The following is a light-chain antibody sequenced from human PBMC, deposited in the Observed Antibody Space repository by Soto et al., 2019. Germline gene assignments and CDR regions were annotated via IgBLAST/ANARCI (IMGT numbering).Light chain of an antibody. CDR2: AAS. J-gene: IGKJ5*01. Sequence: EIVLTQSPGTLSLSPGERATLYCRASQSVSNSYLAWYQQSPGQAPRLLIYAASSRATAIPDRFSGSGSGTNFTLTISRLEPEDFAMYYCQQYHWAPDTFGQGTRLEIK. CDR3: QQYHWAPDT. CDR1: QSVSNSY. V-gene: IGKV3-20*01.